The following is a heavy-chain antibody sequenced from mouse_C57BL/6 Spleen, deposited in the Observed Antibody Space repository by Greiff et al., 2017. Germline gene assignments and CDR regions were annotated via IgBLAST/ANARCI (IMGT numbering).Heavy chain of an antibody. J-gene: IGHJ4*01. CDR3: AKRLTADDMDV. CDR1: GYTFTDYN. CDR2: INPNYGGT. V-gene: IGHV1-18*01. Sequence: EVQLQQSGPELVKPGASVKISCKASGYTFTDYNMDWVKQSNGKSLEWIGDINPNYGGTNYNQKFKGKATLTVDKSSSTAYMELSSLTSEDAAVYYCAKRLTADDMDVWGQGTSVTVSS. D-gene: IGHD4-1*01.